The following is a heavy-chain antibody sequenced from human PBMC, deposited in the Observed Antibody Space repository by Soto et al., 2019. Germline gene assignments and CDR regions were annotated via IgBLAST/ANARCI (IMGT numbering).Heavy chain of an antibody. J-gene: IGHJ6*02. V-gene: IGHV4-34*02. D-gene: IGHD3-10*01. CDR1: GGSFGDYY. CDR2: ISHSGST. CDR3: ARGLRASFGVRLSYYYYGMNV. Sequence: QVQLQQWGAGLLKPSETLSLTCAVHGGSFGDYYWGWIRQSPGKGLEWIGEISHSGSTNYNPSLKSRVTISPDTSKNHFSLKLSSVTAADTAVYYCARGLRASFGVRLSYYYYGMNVWGQGTAVTVSS.